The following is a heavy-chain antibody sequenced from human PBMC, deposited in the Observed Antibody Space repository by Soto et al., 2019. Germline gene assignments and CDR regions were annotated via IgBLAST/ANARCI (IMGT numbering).Heavy chain of an antibody. CDR1: GFTFSSYA. CDR3: ARDPRGYSYGCLDY. V-gene: IGHV3-23*01. D-gene: IGHD5-18*01. CDR2: ISGSGGST. J-gene: IGHJ4*02. Sequence: GGSLRLSCAASGFTFSSYAMSWVRQAPGKGLEWVSAISGSGGSTYYGASVKGRFTISRDNSKNTLYLQMNSLRAEDMAVYYCARDPRGYSYGCLDYWGQGTLVTVS.